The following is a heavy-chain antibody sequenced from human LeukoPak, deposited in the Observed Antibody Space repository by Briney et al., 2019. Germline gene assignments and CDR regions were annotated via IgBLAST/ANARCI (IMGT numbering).Heavy chain of an antibody. CDR3: ARLDEYSSSSRYYGMDV. CDR2: INPNSGGT. J-gene: IGHJ6*02. CDR1: GYTFTGYY. Sequence: GASVKVSCKASGYTFTGYYMHWVRRAPGQGLEWMGRINPNSGGTNYAQKFQGRVTMTRDTSISTAYMELSRLRSDDTAVYYCARLDEYSSSSRYYGMDVWGQGTTVTVSS. V-gene: IGHV1-2*06. D-gene: IGHD6-6*01.